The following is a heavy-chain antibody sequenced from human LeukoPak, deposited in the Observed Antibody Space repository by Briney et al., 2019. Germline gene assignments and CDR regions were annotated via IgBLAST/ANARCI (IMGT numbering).Heavy chain of an antibody. CDR3: ARLRGLQCDY. CDR1: GGSITTNTDY. CDR2: IYYSGST. Sequence: KPSETLSLTCTVSGGSITTNTDYWGWVRQPPGKGLEWIGSIYYSGSTYYSPSLKSRVTISVDTSKNQFSLKLSSVTAADTAVYYCARLRGLQCDYWGQGTLVTVSS. V-gene: IGHV4-39*01. J-gene: IGHJ4*02. D-gene: IGHD5-24*01.